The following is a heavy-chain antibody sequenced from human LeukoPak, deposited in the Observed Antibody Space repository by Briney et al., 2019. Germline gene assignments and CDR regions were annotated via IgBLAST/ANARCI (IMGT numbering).Heavy chain of an antibody. V-gene: IGHV1-46*01. Sequence: ASVKVSCKASGYTFTSYYTHWVRQAPGQGLEWMGIINPSGGSTSYAQKFQGRVTMTRDTSTSTVYMELSSLRPKDTAVYYCARQYYDFWSGYSSYNWFDPWGQGTLVTVSS. D-gene: IGHD3-3*01. CDR2: INPSGGST. CDR1: GYTFTSYY. CDR3: ARQYYDFWSGYSSYNWFDP. J-gene: IGHJ5*02.